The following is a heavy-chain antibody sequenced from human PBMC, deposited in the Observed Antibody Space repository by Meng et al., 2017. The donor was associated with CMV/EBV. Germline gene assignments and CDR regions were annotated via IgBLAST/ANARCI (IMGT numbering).Heavy chain of an antibody. Sequence: QSLTCAVYGGSFSGYYWSWIRQPPGKGLEWIGEINHSGSTNYNPSLKSRVTISVDTSKNQFSLKLSSVTAADTAVYYCARGRWLRYWGQGTLVTVSS. D-gene: IGHD3-22*01. CDR2: INHSGST. V-gene: IGHV4-34*01. J-gene: IGHJ4*02. CDR1: GGSFSGYY. CDR3: ARGRWLRY.